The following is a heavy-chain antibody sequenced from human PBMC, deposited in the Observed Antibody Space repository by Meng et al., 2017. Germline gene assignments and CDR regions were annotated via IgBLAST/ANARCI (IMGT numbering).Heavy chain of an antibody. D-gene: IGHD3-10*01. J-gene: IGHJ3*02. CDR3: ANLAGLWFGELSHNDAFDI. V-gene: IGHV3-30*04. CDR2: ISYDGSNK. CDR1: GFTFSSYA. Sequence: GESLKISCAASGFTFSSYAMHWVRQAPGKGLEWVAAISYDGSNKYYADSVKGRFTISRDNSKNTLYLQMNSLRAEDTAVYYCANLAGLWFGELSHNDAFDIWGQGTMVTVSS.